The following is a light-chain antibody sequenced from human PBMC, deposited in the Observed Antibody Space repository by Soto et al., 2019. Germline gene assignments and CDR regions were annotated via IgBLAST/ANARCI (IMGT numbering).Light chain of an antibody. V-gene: IGKV1-9*01. CDR1: QAIRSY. Sequence: IQLTQSPSSLSASVGDRVTITCRASQAIRSYLAWYQQKPGRAPNLLIYGASTLQSGVPSRFSGSGSGTEFTLTISSLQPEDFATYYCQQLNSYPRTFGQGTKVEIK. CDR3: QQLNSYPRT. J-gene: IGKJ1*01. CDR2: GAS.